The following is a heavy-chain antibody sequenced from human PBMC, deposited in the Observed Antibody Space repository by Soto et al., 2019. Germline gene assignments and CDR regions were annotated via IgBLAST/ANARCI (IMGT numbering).Heavy chain of an antibody. Sequence: SETLSLTCAVYGGSFSGYYWSWIRQPPGKGLEWIGEINHSGSTNYNPSLKSRVTISVDTSKNQFSLKLSSVTAADTAVYYCARVGTSHWFDYWGQGTKVTVSS. CDR3: ARVGTSHWFDY. J-gene: IGHJ4*03. D-gene: IGHD2-2*01. V-gene: IGHV4-34*01. CDR1: GGSFSGYY. CDR2: INHSGST.